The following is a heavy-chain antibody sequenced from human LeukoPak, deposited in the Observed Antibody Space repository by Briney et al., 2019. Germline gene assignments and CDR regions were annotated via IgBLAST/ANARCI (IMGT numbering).Heavy chain of an antibody. J-gene: IGHJ4*02. V-gene: IGHV4-30-4*08. CDR3: ARQKRNSSGWYGDY. CDR1: GGSISSGDYY. CDR2: IYYSGTT. D-gene: IGHD6-19*01. Sequence: NPSETLSLTCTVSGGSISSGDYYWRWIRQPPGKGLEWIGYIYYSGTTYYNPSLKSRITISIDTSMSQFSLKLSSVTAADTAVYYCARQKRNSSGWYGDYWGQGTLVTVSS.